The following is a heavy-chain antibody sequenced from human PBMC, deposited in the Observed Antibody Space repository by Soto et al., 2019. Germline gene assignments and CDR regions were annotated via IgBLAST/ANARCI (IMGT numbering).Heavy chain of an antibody. V-gene: IGHV1-69*12. D-gene: IGHD3-3*02. CDR1: GGTFRNSA. Sequence: QVQLEQSGAEVKKPGSSVKDSCKASGGTFRNSAFSWVRQAPGQGLEWMGGIMPIFRTPDYAQKFQGRVTITADESTSTTYMELSGLRSDDTAVYYCARDNVRPQLGGNYYYILDVWGHGTAVTVSS. CDR2: IMPIFRTP. CDR3: ARDNVRPQLGGNYYYILDV. J-gene: IGHJ6*02.